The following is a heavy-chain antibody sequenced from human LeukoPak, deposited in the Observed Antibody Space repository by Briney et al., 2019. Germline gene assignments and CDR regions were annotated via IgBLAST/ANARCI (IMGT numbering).Heavy chain of an antibody. J-gene: IGHJ4*02. D-gene: IGHD5-18*01. V-gene: IGHV1-2*02. Sequence: ASVKVSCKASGYTFTGYFMTWVRQAPGQGLEWMGWINPTIGGTNYAQRFQGRVTMTRDTSISTAYMELSRLRSDDTAVYYCANTWIQLGGLDYWGQGTLVTVSS. CDR1: GYTFTGYF. CDR2: INPTIGGT. CDR3: ANTWIQLGGLDY.